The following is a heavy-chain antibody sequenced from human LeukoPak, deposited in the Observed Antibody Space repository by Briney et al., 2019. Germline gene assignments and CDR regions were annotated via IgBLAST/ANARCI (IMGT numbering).Heavy chain of an antibody. CDR1: GCTFSSYA. V-gene: IGHV1-69*01. CDR2: FIPIFGTA. CDR3: ARSPPGLIYMDV. Sequence: SVTVSFKASGCTFSSYAISWVRQAPGPGFEWMGGFIPIFGTANYAQNFQGRVMITADESTSTAYMELSSLRSEDTAVYYCARSPPGLIYMDVWGKGTTVSVSS. J-gene: IGHJ6*03. D-gene: IGHD2-8*01.